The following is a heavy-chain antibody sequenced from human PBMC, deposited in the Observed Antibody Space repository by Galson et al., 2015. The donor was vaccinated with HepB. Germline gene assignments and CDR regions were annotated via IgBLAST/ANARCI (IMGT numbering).Heavy chain of an antibody. CDR1: GFTFSSYS. J-gene: IGHJ6*02. CDR3: ARSEMVGSGWYAERIYYYYGMDV. D-gene: IGHD6-19*01. Sequence: SLRLSCAASGFTFSSYSMNWVRQAPGKGLEWVSYISSSSSTIYYADSVKGRFTISRDNAKNSLYLQMNSLRDEDTAVYYCARSEMVGSGWYAERIYYYYGMDVWGQGTTVTVSS. CDR2: ISSSSSTI. V-gene: IGHV3-48*02.